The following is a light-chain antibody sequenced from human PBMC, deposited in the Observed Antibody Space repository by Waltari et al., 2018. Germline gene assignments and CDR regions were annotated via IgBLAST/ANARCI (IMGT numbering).Light chain of an antibody. J-gene: IGLJ2*01. V-gene: IGLV4-69*01. CDR2: DNSDGSH. CDR3: QTWGTGIQV. CDR1: SGHSSYA. Sequence: QLVLTQSPSASASLGASVKLTCTLSSGHSSYAIAWHQQQPEKGPRYLMKDNSDGSHSRGDGIPDRFAGSISGAERYLTNSSLQSEDEADYFCQTWGTGIQVFGGGTKLTVL.